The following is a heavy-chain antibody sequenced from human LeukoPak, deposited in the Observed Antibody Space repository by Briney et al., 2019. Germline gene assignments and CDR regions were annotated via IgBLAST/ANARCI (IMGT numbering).Heavy chain of an antibody. CDR1: GFTVSSNY. D-gene: IGHD6-6*01. CDR3: ARDLLSSSGSYYYYYYMDV. J-gene: IGHJ6*03. Sequence: QSGGSLRLSCAASGFTVSSNYMSWVRQAPGKGLEWVSVIYSGGSTYYADSVKGRFTISRDNSKNTLYLQMNSLRAEDTAVYYCARDLLSSSGSYYYYYYMDVWGKGTTVTVSS. V-gene: IGHV3-53*01. CDR2: IYSGGST.